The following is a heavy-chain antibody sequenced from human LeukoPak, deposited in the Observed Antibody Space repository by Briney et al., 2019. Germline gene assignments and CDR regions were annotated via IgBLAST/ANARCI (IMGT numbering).Heavy chain of an antibody. CDR1: GGSLSSYY. Sequence: SETLSLTCTVSGGSLSSYYWSWIRQPPGKGLEWIGYIYYSGSTNYNPSLKSRVTISVDTSKNQFSLKLSSVTAADTAVYYCARAMDTAMATDYWGQGTLVTVSS. CDR2: IYYSGST. J-gene: IGHJ4*02. CDR3: ARAMDTAMATDY. D-gene: IGHD5-18*01. V-gene: IGHV4-59*01.